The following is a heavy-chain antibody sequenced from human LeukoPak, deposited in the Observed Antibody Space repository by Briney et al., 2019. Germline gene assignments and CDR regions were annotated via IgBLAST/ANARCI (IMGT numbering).Heavy chain of an antibody. D-gene: IGHD6-13*01. CDR2: IKQDGSEK. CDR1: GFTFSSYW. J-gene: IGHJ4*02. V-gene: IGHV3-7*01. CDR3: ARESSSSLIDY. Sequence: GGSLRLSCAASGFTFSSYWMSWVRQAPGKGLEWVANIKQDGSEKYYVDSVKGRFTTSRDNAKNSLYLQMNSLRAEDTAVYYCARESSSSLIDYWGQGTLVTVSS.